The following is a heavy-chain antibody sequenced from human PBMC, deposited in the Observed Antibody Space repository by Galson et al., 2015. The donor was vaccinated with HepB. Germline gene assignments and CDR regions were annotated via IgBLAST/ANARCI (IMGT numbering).Heavy chain of an antibody. Sequence: SLRLSCAASGFTFSSYAMHWVRQAPGKGLEWVAVISYDGSNKYYADSVKGRFTISRDNSKNTLYLQMNSLRAEDTAVYYCARACSGGSCYSEFDAFDIWGQGTMVTVSS. CDR3: ARACSGGSCYSEFDAFDI. J-gene: IGHJ3*02. CDR1: GFTFSSYA. CDR2: ISYDGSNK. D-gene: IGHD2-15*01. V-gene: IGHV3-30-3*01.